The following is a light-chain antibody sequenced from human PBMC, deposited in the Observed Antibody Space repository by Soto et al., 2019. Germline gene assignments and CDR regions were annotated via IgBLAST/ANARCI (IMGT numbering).Light chain of an antibody. Sequence: EIVMTQSPATLSVSPGGRATLSCRASQSISDTLAWYQQKPGQPPKLLVYWASTRESGVPDRFSGSGSGTDFTLTISSLQAEDVAVYYCQQYYGTPRTFGQGTKVDIK. CDR1: QSISDT. V-gene: IGKV4-1*01. CDR2: WAS. CDR3: QQYYGTPRT. J-gene: IGKJ1*01.